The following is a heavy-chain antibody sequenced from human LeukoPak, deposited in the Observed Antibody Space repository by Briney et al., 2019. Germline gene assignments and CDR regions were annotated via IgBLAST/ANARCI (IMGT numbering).Heavy chain of an antibody. J-gene: IGHJ4*02. Sequence: PSETLSLTCTVSGDSFSLYYWSWIRQPAGKGLEWIGRIYTSGSTNYNPSLKRRVAMSVDTSKNQFSLDLSSVTAADTAVYYCARGPTTVTRAFDYWGQGTLVTVSS. V-gene: IGHV4-4*07. CDR3: ARGPTTVTRAFDY. CDR1: GDSFSLYY. CDR2: IYTSGST. D-gene: IGHD4-17*01.